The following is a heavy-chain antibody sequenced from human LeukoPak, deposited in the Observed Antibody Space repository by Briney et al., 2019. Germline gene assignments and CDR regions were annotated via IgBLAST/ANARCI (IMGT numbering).Heavy chain of an antibody. V-gene: IGHV4-34*01. J-gene: IGHJ4*02. Sequence: SETLSLTCAVYGGSFSGYYWSWIRQPPGKGLEWIGEINHSGSTNYNPSLKSRVTISVDTSKNQFSLKLSSMTAADTAVYYCARGMVGATTFDYWGQGTLVTVSS. D-gene: IGHD1-26*01. CDR2: INHSGST. CDR3: ARGMVGATTFDY. CDR1: GGSFSGYY.